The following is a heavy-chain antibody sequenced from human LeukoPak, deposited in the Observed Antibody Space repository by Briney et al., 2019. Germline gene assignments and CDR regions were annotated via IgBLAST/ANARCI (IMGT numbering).Heavy chain of an antibody. CDR2: IRNDGSDK. Sequence: PGGSLRLSCAASGFTFSTYGMHWVRQAPGKGLEWVAFIRNDGSDKYYADSVKGRCTISRDNSKKTLYLQMNSLRAEDTAIYYCAKLGYLHYYDSSGPDYWGQGILVTVSS. J-gene: IGHJ4*02. CDR1: GFTFSTYG. V-gene: IGHV3-30*02. D-gene: IGHD3-22*01. CDR3: AKLGYLHYYDSSGPDY.